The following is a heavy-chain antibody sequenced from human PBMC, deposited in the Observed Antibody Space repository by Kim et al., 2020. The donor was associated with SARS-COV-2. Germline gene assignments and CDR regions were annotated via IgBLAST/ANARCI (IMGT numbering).Heavy chain of an antibody. CDR2: INPNSGGT. CDR3: ARVGIVTGYKRNPFDY. CDR1: GYTFTGYY. Sequence: ASVKVSCKASGYTFTGYYMHWVRQAPGQGLEWMGRINPNSGGTNYAQKFQGRVTMTRDTSISTAYMELSRLRSDDTAVYYCARVGIVTGYKRNPFDYWGQGTLVTVSS. V-gene: IGHV1-2*06. J-gene: IGHJ4*02. D-gene: IGHD3-9*01.